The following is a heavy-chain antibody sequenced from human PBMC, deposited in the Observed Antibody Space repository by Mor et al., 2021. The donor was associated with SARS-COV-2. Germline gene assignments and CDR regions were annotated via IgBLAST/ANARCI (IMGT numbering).Heavy chain of an antibody. Sequence: EWLSVISSDGRTYYASSVRGRFTVSRDYSRNTIYLHLNSLRADDTGVYYCAIDPYQSWGFWGQGTPVT. CDR2: ISSDGRT. D-gene: IGHD3-16*01. J-gene: IGHJ6*02. V-gene: IGHV3-66*01. CDR3: AIDPYQSWGF.